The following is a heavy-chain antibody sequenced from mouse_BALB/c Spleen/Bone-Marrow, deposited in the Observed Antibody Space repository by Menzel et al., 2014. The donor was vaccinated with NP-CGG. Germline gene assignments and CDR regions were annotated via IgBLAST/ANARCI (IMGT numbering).Heavy chain of an antibody. CDR1: GFSLTSYG. CDR3: AGMVATAWFAY. CDR2: IWAGGST. V-gene: IGHV2-9*02. J-gene: IGHJ3*01. D-gene: IGHD2-2*01. Sequence: VKLQESGPGLVAPSQSLSITCTASGFSLTSYGVHWVRQPPGKGLEWLGVIWAGGSTNYNYALMSRLSISKDNSKSQVFLKMNSRQTDDAAMYYCAGMVATAWFAYWGQGTLVTVSA.